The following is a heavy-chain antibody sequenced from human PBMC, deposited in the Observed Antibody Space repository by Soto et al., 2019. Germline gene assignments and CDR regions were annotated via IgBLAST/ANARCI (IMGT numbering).Heavy chain of an antibody. CDR1: GFTFSNYA. CDR3: AKLIAARLDYFDY. V-gene: IGHV3-30*04. D-gene: IGHD6-6*01. Sequence: GGSLRLSCSASGFTFSNYAIHWVRQAPGKGLEWVAVISYDGSNKYYADSVKGRFTISRDKSKNTLYLQMNSLRAEDTAVYYCAKLIAARLDYFDYWGQGTLVTVSS. J-gene: IGHJ4*02. CDR2: ISYDGSNK.